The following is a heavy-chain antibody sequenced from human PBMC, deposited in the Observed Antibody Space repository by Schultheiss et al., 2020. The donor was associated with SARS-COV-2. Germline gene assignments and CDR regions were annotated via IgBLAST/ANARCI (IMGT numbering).Heavy chain of an antibody. V-gene: IGHV3-7*03. J-gene: IGHJ4*02. D-gene: IGHD3-10*01. Sequence: GGSLRLSCSASGFTFSSYWMSWVRQAPGKGLEWVATIKHDGSEKHYADSVKGRFAISRDNAKKSLFLQMNSLTAEDTAVYYCARGLFEVSGRAFDYWGQGTLVTVAS. CDR3: ARGLFEVSGRAFDY. CDR2: IKHDGSEK. CDR1: GFTFSSYW.